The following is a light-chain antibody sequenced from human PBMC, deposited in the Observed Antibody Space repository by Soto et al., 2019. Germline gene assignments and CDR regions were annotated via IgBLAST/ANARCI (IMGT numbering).Light chain of an antibody. CDR3: QQYGSSPWT. J-gene: IGKJ1*01. CDR1: QSVSSSF. CDR2: GAS. V-gene: IGKV3-20*01. Sequence: EIVLTQSPGTLSLSPGERATLSCRASQSVSSSFLAWYQQKPDQAPRLLIYGASSRATGIPDRFSGSGSGTDCTLTISRLEPEECAVYYCQQYGSSPWTFGQGTKVEIK.